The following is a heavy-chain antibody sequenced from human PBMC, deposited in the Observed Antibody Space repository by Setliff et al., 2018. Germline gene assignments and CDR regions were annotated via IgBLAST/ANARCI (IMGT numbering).Heavy chain of an antibody. CDR1: GGSISSHY. CDR2: IYYSGST. V-gene: IGHV4-59*11. D-gene: IGHD3-16*02. J-gene: IGHJ5*02. Sequence: PSETLSLTCTVSGGSISSHYWSWIRQPPGKGLEWIGYIYYSGSTNYNPSLKSRVSISVDTSKNQFPLKLSSVTAADTAVYYCARGAFGGVIVDLWGQGTLVTVSS. CDR3: ARGAFGGVIVDL.